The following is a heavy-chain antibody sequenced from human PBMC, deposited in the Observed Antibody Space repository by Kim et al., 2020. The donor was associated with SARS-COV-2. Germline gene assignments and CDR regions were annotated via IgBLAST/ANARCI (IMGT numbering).Heavy chain of an antibody. CDR1: GGAISGSY. CDR2: VYYTGSN. D-gene: IGHD1-26*01. CDR3: ASTGVGAVGWFDP. Sequence: SETLSPTCGVAGGAISGSYCGWIWQPPGKRSEGIGDVYYTGSNNSNPSLSGRVTISLDTSKRLVSRTLTSVIAADTAVYYCASTGVGAVGWFDPWGQGTLVRAS. J-gene: IGHJ5*02. V-gene: IGHV4-59*01.